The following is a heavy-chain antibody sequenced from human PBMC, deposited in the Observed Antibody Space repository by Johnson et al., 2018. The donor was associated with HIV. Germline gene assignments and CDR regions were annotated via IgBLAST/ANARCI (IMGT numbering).Heavy chain of an antibody. Sequence: VQLMESGGGLVQPGGSLRLSCAASGFTFSSYWMSWVRQAPGKGLEWVANIKQAGSEKYYVDSVKGRFTISRDNAKNSLYLQMNSLRAEDTAVYYCARDRGIYEGAFDIWGQGTMVTVSS. CDR2: IKQAGSEK. J-gene: IGHJ3*02. CDR1: GFTFSSYW. V-gene: IGHV3-7*01. CDR3: ARDRGIYEGAFDI. D-gene: IGHD3-3*01.